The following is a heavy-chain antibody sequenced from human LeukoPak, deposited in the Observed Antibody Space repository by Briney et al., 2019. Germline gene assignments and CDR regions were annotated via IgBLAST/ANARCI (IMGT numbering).Heavy chain of an antibody. J-gene: IGHJ4*02. CDR3: ARGHYYDSSGYLIDLDY. CDR1: GGTFSSYA. D-gene: IGHD3-22*01. CDR2: ISAYNGNT. V-gene: IGHV1-18*01. Sequence: ASVKVSCKASGGTFSSYAISWVRQAPGQGLEWMGWISAYNGNTNYAQKLQGRATITRDTSASTAYMELSSLRSEDTAVYYCARGHYYDSSGYLIDLDYWGQGTLVTVSS.